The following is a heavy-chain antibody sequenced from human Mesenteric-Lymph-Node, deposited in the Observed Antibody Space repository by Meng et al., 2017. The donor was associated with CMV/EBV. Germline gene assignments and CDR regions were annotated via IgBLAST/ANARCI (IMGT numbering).Heavy chain of an antibody. CDR1: GGSISSSSYY. J-gene: IGHJ4*02. V-gene: IGHV4-39*07. CDR2: IYYSGST. CDR3: ARATPGYSYGPLDY. D-gene: IGHD5-18*01. Sequence: GSLRLSCTVSGGSISSSSYYWGWIRQPPGKGLEWIGSIYYSGSTYYNPSLKSRVTISVDTSKNQFSLKLSSVTAADTAVYYCARATPGYSYGPLDYWGQGTLVTVSS.